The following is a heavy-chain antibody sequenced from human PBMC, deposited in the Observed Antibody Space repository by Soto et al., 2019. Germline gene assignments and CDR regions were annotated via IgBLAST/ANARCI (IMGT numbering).Heavy chain of an antibody. J-gene: IGHJ1*01. CDR2: IDGVGTGT. D-gene: IGHD1-1*01. V-gene: IGHV3-74*01. Sequence: GGSLRLSCVASGFTFTNYWMHWVRQVPGKGLVWVSRIDGVGTGTSYSDSVRGRFTISRDNAENTLHLQMDSLRAEDTAVYYCTTVLEYWGQGT. CDR1: GFTFTNYW. CDR3: TTVLEY.